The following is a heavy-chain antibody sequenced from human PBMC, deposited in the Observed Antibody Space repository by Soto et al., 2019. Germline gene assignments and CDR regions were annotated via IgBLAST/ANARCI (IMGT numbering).Heavy chain of an antibody. CDR2: IIPILGIA. D-gene: IGHD2-15*01. J-gene: IGHJ6*02. V-gene: IGHV1-69*02. CDR3: ARRPYCSGGSCYSTRSYYGMDV. Sequence: QVQLVQSVAEVKKPGSSVKVSCKASGGTFSSYTISWVRQAPGQGLEWMGRIIPILGIANYAQKFQGRVTITADKSTSKAYMELSSLRSEDTAVYYCARRPYCSGGSCYSTRSYYGMDVWGQGTTVTVSS. CDR1: GGTFSSYT.